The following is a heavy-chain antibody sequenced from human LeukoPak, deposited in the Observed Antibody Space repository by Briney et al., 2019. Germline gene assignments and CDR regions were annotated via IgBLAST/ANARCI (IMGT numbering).Heavy chain of an antibody. CDR1: GFTFSSYS. CDR3: ARVTPRYCSGGSCYSLYYYYGMDV. Sequence: GGSLRLSCAASGFTFSSYSMNWVRQAPGKGLEWVSSISSSSSYIYYADSVKGRFTISRDNAKNSLYLQMNSLRAEDMAVYYCARVTPRYCSGGSCYSLYYYYGMDVWGQGTTVTVSS. J-gene: IGHJ6*02. CDR2: ISSSSSYI. V-gene: IGHV3-21*01. D-gene: IGHD2-15*01.